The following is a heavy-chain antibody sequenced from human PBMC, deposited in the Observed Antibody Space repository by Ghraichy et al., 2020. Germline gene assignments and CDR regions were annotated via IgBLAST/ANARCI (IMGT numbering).Heavy chain of an antibody. D-gene: IGHD5-12*01. CDR2: ISASGGST. V-gene: IGHV3-23*01. Sequence: GGSLRLSCAASGFTLSSYAMSWVRQAPGKGLEWVSAISASGGSTYYADSVKGRFTISRDNSKNTLYLQMNSLRAEDTAVYYCAKGTYSGYNSMYYYYGMDVWGQGTTVTVPS. J-gene: IGHJ6*02. CDR1: GFTLSSYA. CDR3: AKGTYSGYNSMYYYYGMDV.